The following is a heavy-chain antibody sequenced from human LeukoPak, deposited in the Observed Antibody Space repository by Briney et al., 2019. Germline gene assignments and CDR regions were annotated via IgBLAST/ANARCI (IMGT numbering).Heavy chain of an antibody. CDR3: ARGGSGYDSFYYYGMDV. CDR2: IYDSGST. Sequence: SETLSLTCTVSGGSISSYYWSWIRQPPGKGLEWIGYIYDSGSTSYNPSLKSRVTISVDTSKNQFSLQLSSVTAADTAVYYCARGGSGYDSFYYYGMDVWGQGTTVTVSS. J-gene: IGHJ6*02. V-gene: IGHV4-59*01. D-gene: IGHD5-12*01. CDR1: GGSISSYY.